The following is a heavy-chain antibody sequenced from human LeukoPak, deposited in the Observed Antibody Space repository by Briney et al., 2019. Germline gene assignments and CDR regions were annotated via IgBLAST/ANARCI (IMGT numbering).Heavy chain of an antibody. Sequence: GGSLRLSCAASGFTFSSYAMRWVRQAPGKGLEWVSAISGSGGSTYYADSVKGRFTISRDNSKNTLYLQMNSLRAEDTAVYYCAKSEIVVVPAAIGKYYFDYWGQGTLVTVSS. J-gene: IGHJ4*02. CDR2: ISGSGGST. D-gene: IGHD2-2*01. CDR3: AKSEIVVVPAAIGKYYFDY. V-gene: IGHV3-23*01. CDR1: GFTFSSYA.